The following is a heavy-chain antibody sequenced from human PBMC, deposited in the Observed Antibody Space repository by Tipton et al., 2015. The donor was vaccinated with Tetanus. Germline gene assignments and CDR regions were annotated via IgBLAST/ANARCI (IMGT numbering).Heavy chain of an antibody. Sequence: TLSLTCAVYGGSFSGYYWSWIRQPPGKGLEWIGEINHSGSTNYNPSLKSRVTISVDTSKNQFSLKLSSVTAADTAVYYCARGLGYCDFWRGYYMGFRWFDPWVQGTLVTVSS. V-gene: IGHV4-34*01. CDR3: ARGLGYCDFWRGYYMGFRWFDP. CDR2: INHSGST. D-gene: IGHD3-3*01. CDR1: GGSFSGYY. J-gene: IGHJ5*02.